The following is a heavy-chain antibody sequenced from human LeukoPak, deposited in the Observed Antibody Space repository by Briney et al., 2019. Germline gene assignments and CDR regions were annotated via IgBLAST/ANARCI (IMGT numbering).Heavy chain of an antibody. V-gene: IGHV3-48*03. CDR2: ISSSGSTI. D-gene: IGHD3-9*01. CDR1: GFTLSSYE. Sequence: SLRLSCAASGFTLSSYEMNWVRQAPGKGLEWVSYISSSGSTIYYADSVKGRFTISRDNAKNSLYLQMNSLRAEDTAVYYCARRYDILTGYGYYYYYGMDVWGKGTTVTVSS. J-gene: IGHJ6*04. CDR3: ARRYDILTGYGYYYYYGMDV.